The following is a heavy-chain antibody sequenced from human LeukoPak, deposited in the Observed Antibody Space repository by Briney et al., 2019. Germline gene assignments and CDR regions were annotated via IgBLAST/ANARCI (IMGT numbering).Heavy chain of an antibody. V-gene: IGHV3-20*03. J-gene: IGHJ4*02. D-gene: IGHD6-13*01. CDR2: INWNGGST. CDR3: ARVDPDQYRSRIAAAATDY. Sequence: WIRQPPGKGLEWVSGINWNGGSTGYADSVKGRFTISRDNAKNSLYLQMNSLRAEDTALYYCARVDPDQYRSRIAAAATDYWGQGTLVTVSS.